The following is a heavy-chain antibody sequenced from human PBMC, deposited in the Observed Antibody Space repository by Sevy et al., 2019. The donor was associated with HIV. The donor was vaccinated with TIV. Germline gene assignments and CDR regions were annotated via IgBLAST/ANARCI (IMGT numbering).Heavy chain of an antibody. D-gene: IGHD2-21*02. CDR1: GFTFSNFW. Sequence: GGSLRLSCAVSGFTFSNFWMSWVRQAPGKGLEFVANIKQDGSENFYADSVKGRFTISRDNAKNSLFLQMNNLRVEETAVYYCARDHPSTAPFDYWGQGTLVTVSS. CDR2: IKQDGSEN. CDR3: ARDHPSTAPFDY. J-gene: IGHJ4*02. V-gene: IGHV3-7*03.